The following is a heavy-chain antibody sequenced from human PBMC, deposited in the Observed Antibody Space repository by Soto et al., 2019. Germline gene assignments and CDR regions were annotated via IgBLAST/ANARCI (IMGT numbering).Heavy chain of an antibody. CDR1: GFTFSSYA. CDR3: ARDPEYYYDSSGYRDAFDI. Sequence: PGGSLRLSCAASGFTFSSYAMHWVRQAPGKGLEWVAVISYDGSNKYYADSVKGRFTISRDNSKNTLYLQMNSLRAEDTAVYYCARDPEYYYDSSGYRDAFDIWGQGTMVTVSS. CDR2: ISYDGSNK. J-gene: IGHJ3*02. D-gene: IGHD3-22*01. V-gene: IGHV3-30-3*01.